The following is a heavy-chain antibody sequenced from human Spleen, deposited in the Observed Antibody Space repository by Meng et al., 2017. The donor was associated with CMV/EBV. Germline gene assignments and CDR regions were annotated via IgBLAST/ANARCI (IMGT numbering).Heavy chain of an antibody. CDR2: ICSGGST. CDR1: GSSVSSNY. CDR3: ARGRYSSSWSVDY. V-gene: IGHV3-66*01. Sequence: GQLGGSGGGLAQPGESLGLSCAASGSSVSSNYRSWVRQAPGKGLEWVSVICSGGSTYYPDSVKGTFTISRDNSKNTLYLQMNSLRAEDTAVYYCARGRYSSSWSVDYWGQGTLVTVSS. D-gene: IGHD6-13*01. J-gene: IGHJ4*02.